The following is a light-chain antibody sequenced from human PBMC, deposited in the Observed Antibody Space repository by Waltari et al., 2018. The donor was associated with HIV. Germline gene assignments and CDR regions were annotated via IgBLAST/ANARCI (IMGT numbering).Light chain of an antibody. Sequence: SSELTQDPAVSVALGQTVRLTCQGASLRSYYASWYQQKPRQAPVLVIYGKNNRPSGIPDRFSGSSSGNTASLTITGAQAEDEADYYCNSRDSSGNHLGVFGGGTKLTVL. CDR3: NSRDSSGNHLGV. CDR2: GKN. CDR1: SLRSYY. V-gene: IGLV3-19*01. J-gene: IGLJ2*01.